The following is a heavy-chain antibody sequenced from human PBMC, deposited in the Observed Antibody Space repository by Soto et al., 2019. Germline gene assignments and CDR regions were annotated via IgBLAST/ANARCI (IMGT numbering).Heavy chain of an antibody. J-gene: IGHJ4*02. CDR3: ARGRGAPRAYYYDSSGYYYFDY. V-gene: IGHV4-59*01. Sequence: SETLSLTCTVSGGSISSYYWSWIRQPPRKGLEWIGYIYYSRSTNYNPSLKSRVTISVDTSKNQFSLKLSSVTAADTAVYYCARGRGAPRAYYYDSSGYYYFDYWGQGTLVTVSS. CDR1: GGSISSYY. D-gene: IGHD3-22*01. CDR2: IYYSRST.